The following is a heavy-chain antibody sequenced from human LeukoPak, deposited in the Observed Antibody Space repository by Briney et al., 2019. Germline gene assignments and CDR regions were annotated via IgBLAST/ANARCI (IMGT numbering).Heavy chain of an antibody. CDR1: GFTFSSYG. J-gene: IGHJ6*03. CDR3: AKATGGGYYYYMDV. CDR2: IWYDGSNK. V-gene: IGHV3-33*06. Sequence: GESLKISCAASGFTFSSYGMHWVRQAPGKGLEWVAVIWYDGSNKYYADSVKDRFTISRDNSKNTLYLQMNSLRAEDTAVYYCAKATGGGYYYYMDVWGKGTTVTVSS. D-gene: IGHD7-27*01.